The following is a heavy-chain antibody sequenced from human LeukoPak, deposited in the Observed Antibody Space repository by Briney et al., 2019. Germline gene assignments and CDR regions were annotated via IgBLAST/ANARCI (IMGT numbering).Heavy chain of an antibody. CDR1: GFTFSGYA. V-gene: IGHV3-23*01. Sequence: PGGSLRLSCAASGFTFSGYAMSWVRQAPGKGLEWVANISYSGSNTYYANSVKGRFTFYRDNSKNTLYLQVNNMRADATAVYYCAKHRGGHELDYWGQGTLVTLSS. CDR3: AKHRGGHELDY. D-gene: IGHD3-10*01. J-gene: IGHJ4*02. CDR2: ISYSGSNT.